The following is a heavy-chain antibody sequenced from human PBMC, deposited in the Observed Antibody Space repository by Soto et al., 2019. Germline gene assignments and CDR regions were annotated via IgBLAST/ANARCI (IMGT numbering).Heavy chain of an antibody. D-gene: IGHD2-2*03. J-gene: IGHJ4*02. CDR1: GFTFHNHA. Sequence: GGSLRLSCAASGFTFHNHAMNWVRQAPDKWLECFSSLSGVADSTYYANPVKGRFTISRDNSRNTLSPQMNSLRADDTAIYYCAKAGIGYCSSTSCLYYFDSWGQGTLVTV. CDR3: AKAGIGYCSSTSCLYYFDS. CDR2: LSGVADST. V-gene: IGHV3-23*01.